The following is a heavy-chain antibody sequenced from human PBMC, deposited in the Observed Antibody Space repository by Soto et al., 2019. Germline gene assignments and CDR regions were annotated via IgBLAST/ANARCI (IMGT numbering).Heavy chain of an antibody. J-gene: IGHJ4*02. CDR3: VKDNVGVYCSGGSCYFDY. Sequence: EVHLVESGGGLAQPGRSLRLSCVASGFSLDHYAMHWVRQAPGKGLEWVSGISWDSGVIDYADSVRGRFTISRDNAKNXLYXQMTSLRAEDTALYYCVKDNVGVYCSGGSCYFDYWGQGSLVTVSS. CDR2: ISWDSGVI. CDR1: GFSLDHYA. V-gene: IGHV3-9*01. D-gene: IGHD2-15*01.